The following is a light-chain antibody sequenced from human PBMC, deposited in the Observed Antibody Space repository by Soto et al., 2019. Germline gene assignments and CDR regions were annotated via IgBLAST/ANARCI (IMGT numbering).Light chain of an antibody. Sequence: EIVLTQSPGTLSLSPGERATLSCRASQSVSSSYLAWYQQKPGQAPRLLIYGASSRATGIPDRFSGSGSGTDFTLPIRTLEPEDFAVYYCQQYGSSPPLTFGGGTKVEIK. CDR3: QQYGSSPPLT. J-gene: IGKJ4*01. V-gene: IGKV3-20*01. CDR2: GAS. CDR1: QSVSSSY.